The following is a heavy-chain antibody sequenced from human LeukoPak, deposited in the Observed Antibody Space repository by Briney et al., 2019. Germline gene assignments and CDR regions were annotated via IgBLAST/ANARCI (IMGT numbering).Heavy chain of an antibody. V-gene: IGHV4-59*01. CDR1: GGSISSSY. J-gene: IGHJ3*02. CDR3: TRALGVYYGSGSYAFDI. D-gene: IGHD3-10*01. CDR2: IYDSRST. Sequence: PETLSLTCTLPGGSISSSYRSWVRPPPGEGLGWIGYIYDSRSTYYNPSLKSRATISVDTSKNLYPLKLSSVTAADTAVYYCTRALGVYYGSGSYAFDIWGQGTMVTVSS.